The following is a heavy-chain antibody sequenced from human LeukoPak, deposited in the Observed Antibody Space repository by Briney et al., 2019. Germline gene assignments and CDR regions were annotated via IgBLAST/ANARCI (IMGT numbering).Heavy chain of an antibody. CDR1: GFTFSSYA. J-gene: IGHJ6*02. V-gene: IGHV3-30-3*01. CDR2: ISYDGSNK. D-gene: IGHD6-13*01. CDR3: ARGAAADYYYYYGMDV. Sequence: GGSLRLSCAASGFTFSSYAMHWVRQAPGKGLEWVAVISYDGSNKYYADSVKGRFTISGDNSKNTLYLQMNSLRAEDTAVYYCARGAAADYYYYYGMDVWGQGTTVTVSS.